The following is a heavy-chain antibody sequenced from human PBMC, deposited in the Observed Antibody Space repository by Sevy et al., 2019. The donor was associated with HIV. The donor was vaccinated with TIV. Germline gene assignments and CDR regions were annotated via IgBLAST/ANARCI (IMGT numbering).Heavy chain of an antibody. CDR2: IQSKTDGGTI. CDR1: GFTLSNAW. D-gene: IGHD5-18*01. CDR3: TTGAGYSYG. J-gene: IGHJ4*02. Sequence: GGSLRLSCAASGFTLSNAWMSWVRQAPGKGLEWVGRIQSKTDGGTIDDAAPVKVRFTISRDDSKNTLYLQMNSLKTEDTAVYYCTTGAGYSYGWGQGSLVTVSS. V-gene: IGHV3-15*01.